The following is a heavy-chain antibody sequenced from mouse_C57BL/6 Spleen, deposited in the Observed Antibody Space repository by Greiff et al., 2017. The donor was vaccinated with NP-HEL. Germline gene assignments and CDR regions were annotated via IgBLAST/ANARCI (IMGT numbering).Heavy chain of an antibody. V-gene: IGHV1-15*01. CDR3: TRSYGSNFDY. Sequence: VQLQQSGAELVRPGASVTLSCKASGYTFTDYEMHWVKQTPVHGLEWIGAIDPETGGTAYNQKFKGKAILTADKSSSTAYMELRSLTSEDSAVYYCTRSYGSNFDYWGQGTTLTVSS. J-gene: IGHJ2*01. CDR1: GYTFTDYE. CDR2: IDPETGGT. D-gene: IGHD1-1*01.